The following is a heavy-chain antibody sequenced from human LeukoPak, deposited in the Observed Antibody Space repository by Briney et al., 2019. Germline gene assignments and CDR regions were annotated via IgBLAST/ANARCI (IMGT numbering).Heavy chain of an antibody. CDR2: ISSSSSYI. D-gene: IGHD3-22*01. V-gene: IGHV3-21*01. CDR3: ARDLVNRPYYYDSSGYPFDY. J-gene: IGHJ4*02. CDR1: GFTFSSYS. Sequence: PGGSLRLSCAASGFTFSSYSMNWVRQAPGKGLEWVSTISSSSSYIYYADSVKGRFTISRDNAKNSLYLQMNRLSAEDTAVYYCARDLVNRPYYYDSSGYPFDYWGQGTLVTVSS.